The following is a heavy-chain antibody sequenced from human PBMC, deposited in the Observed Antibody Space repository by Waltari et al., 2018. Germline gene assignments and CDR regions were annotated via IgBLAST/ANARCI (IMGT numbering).Heavy chain of an antibody. J-gene: IGHJ4*02. CDR2: ISYTGST. Sequence: QVQLQESGPGLVKPSETLSLPCTVSGDSLSSYYWSWIRQPPGKGLEWIGYISYTGSTNYNPSLKSRVTFSVDTSKNQFSLKLSSATAADTAVYYCARALVTTRIYFDYWGLGTLVTVSS. CDR1: GDSLSSYY. D-gene: IGHD5-12*01. V-gene: IGHV4-59*08. CDR3: ARALVTTRIYFDY.